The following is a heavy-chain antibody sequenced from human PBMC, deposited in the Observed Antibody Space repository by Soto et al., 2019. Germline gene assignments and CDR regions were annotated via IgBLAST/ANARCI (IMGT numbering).Heavy chain of an antibody. CDR1: GGSITTSSYY. V-gene: IGHV4-39*01. CDR3: ATNTLFGVVIQYYFDY. J-gene: IGHJ4*02. Sequence: SETLSLTCTVSGGSITTSSYYWGWIRQPPGKGLEWIGSIYHSGSTYYNPSLKSRVTISVDTPKNQFSLKLSSVTAADTAVYYCATNTLFGVVIQYYFDYWGQGTLVTVSS. D-gene: IGHD3-3*01. CDR2: IYHSGST.